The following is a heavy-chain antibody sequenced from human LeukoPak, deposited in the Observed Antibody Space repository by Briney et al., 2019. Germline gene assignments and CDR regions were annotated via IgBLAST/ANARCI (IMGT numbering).Heavy chain of an antibody. CDR1: GFTFSSNA. CDR3: AKDSGWCPRCFDL. J-gene: IGHJ2*01. D-gene: IGHD6-19*01. CDR2: ISDNVGGT. Sequence: PGGSLRLSCAASGFTFSSNAMSWVRQAPGKGLEWVSTISDNVGGTFYTGSVKGRFTISRDTSKNTLYLQMNSLRAEDTAVYYCAKDSGWCPRCFDLWGRGTLVTVSS. V-gene: IGHV3-23*01.